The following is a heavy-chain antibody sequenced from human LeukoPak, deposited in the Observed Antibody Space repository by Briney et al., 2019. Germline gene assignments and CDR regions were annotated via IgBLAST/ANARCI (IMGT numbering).Heavy chain of an antibody. Sequence: YYSGSTNYTPSRKSRVTISVDPSKNQFSLKLSSVTAADTAVYYCARAWELGTGYYYYYMDVWGKGTTVTVSS. J-gene: IGHJ6*03. D-gene: IGHD1-26*01. CDR2: YYSGST. V-gene: IGHV4-59*01. CDR3: ARAWELGTGYYYYYMDV.